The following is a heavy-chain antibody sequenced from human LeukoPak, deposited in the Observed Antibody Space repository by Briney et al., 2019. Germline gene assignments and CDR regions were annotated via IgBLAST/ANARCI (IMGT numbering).Heavy chain of an antibody. Sequence: PGGSLRLSCAASGFTVSSNYMTWVRQAPGKGLEWVSVIYSGGSTYYADSVKGRFTISRDNSKNTLYLQMNSLRAEDTAVYYCAREGYYYDSSGYYVFDYWGQGTLVTVSS. CDR3: AREGYYYDSSGYYVFDY. CDR1: GFTVSSNY. J-gene: IGHJ4*02. CDR2: IYSGGST. D-gene: IGHD3-22*01. V-gene: IGHV3-53*01.